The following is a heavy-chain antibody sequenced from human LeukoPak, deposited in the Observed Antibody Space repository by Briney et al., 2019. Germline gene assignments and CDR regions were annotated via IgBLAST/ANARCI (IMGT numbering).Heavy chain of an antibody. Sequence: PSETLSLTCAVSGYSISSGYYWGWIRQPPGKGLEWIGSIYHSGSTYYNPSLKSQVTISVDTSKNQFSLKLSSVTAADTAVYYCARRVPGYDSSGPEDAFDIWGQGTMVTVSS. CDR3: ARRVPGYDSSGPEDAFDI. CDR1: GYSISSGYY. V-gene: IGHV4-38-2*01. D-gene: IGHD3-22*01. CDR2: IYHSGST. J-gene: IGHJ3*02.